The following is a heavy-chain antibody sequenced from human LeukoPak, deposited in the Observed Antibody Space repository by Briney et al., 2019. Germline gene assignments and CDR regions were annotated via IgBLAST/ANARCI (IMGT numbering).Heavy chain of an antibody. Sequence: SVKVSCKASGGTFSSCAISWVRQAPGQGLEWMGGIIPIFGTTNYARKFQGRVTITADGSTSTAYMELSSLRSEDTAVYYCARDSYDSSGYYYNWFDPWGQGTLVTVSS. J-gene: IGHJ5*02. CDR3: ARDSYDSSGYYYNWFDP. V-gene: IGHV1-69*13. CDR2: IIPIFGTT. D-gene: IGHD3-22*01. CDR1: GGTFSSCA.